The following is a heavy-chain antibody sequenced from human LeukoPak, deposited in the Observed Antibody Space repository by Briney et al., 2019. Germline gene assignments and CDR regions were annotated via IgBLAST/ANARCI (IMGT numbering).Heavy chain of an antibody. CDR2: ISSSSSYT. CDR1: GFTFSYYY. V-gene: IGHV3-11*06. D-gene: IGHD3-10*01. Sequence: GGPLRLSCAASGFTFSYYYMSWIRQAPGKGLEWVSYISSSSSYTNYADYVKGRFTISRANAKNSLYLQMNSLRAEDTAVYYCASGTYYYGSGYFDYWGQGTLVTVSS. CDR3: ASGTYYYGSGYFDY. J-gene: IGHJ4*02.